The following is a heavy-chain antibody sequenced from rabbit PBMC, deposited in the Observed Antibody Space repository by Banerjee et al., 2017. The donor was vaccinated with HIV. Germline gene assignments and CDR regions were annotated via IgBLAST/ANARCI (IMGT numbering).Heavy chain of an antibody. CDR2: IETSSGNT. J-gene: IGHJ3*01. Sequence: QQQLEESGGGLVQPEGSLALTCKASGFTISSSYYMCWVRQAPGKGLEPITCIETSSGNTWYASWVNGRFTISRSTSLNTVDLKMTSLTAADTATYFCARGSDDGGYGYEMWGQGTLVTVS. CDR1: GFTISSSYY. D-gene: IGHD6-1*01. CDR3: ARGSDDGGYGYEM. V-gene: IGHV1S43*01.